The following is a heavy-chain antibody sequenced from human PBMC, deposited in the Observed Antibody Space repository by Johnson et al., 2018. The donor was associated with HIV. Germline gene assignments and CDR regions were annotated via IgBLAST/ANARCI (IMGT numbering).Heavy chain of an antibody. D-gene: IGHD3-16*01. Sequence: VQLVESGGGLVQPGGSLRLSCAASGFTFSSNAMSWVRQAPGKGLEWVSGISGSGGSTYYADPVKGRFTISRDNAKNSLYLQMNSLRAEDTAVYYCAREGGLTGAFDIWGQGTMVTVSS. CDR2: ISGSGGST. CDR3: AREGGLTGAFDI. J-gene: IGHJ3*02. V-gene: IGHV3-23*04. CDR1: GFTFSSNA.